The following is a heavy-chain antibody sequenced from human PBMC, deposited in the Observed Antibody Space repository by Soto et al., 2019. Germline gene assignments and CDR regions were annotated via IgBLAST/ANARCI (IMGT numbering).Heavy chain of an antibody. CDR1: GYNFASYW. Sequence: PVESLKISCQGSGYNFASYWISWLRQMRGKGLEWMGRIDPIDSYTNYSPSFQGHVTISADKSISTAYLQWSSLKASDTAMYYCARRYCSSASCPRNYYGMDVWGQGTTVTVSS. CDR2: IDPIDSYT. J-gene: IGHJ6*02. CDR3: ARRYCSSASCPRNYYGMDV. D-gene: IGHD2-2*01. V-gene: IGHV5-10-1*01.